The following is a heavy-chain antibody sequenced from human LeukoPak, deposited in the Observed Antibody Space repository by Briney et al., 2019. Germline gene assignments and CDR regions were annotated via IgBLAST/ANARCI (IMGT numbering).Heavy chain of an antibody. CDR1: GYTFTGYY. D-gene: IGHD3-10*01. J-gene: IGHJ4*02. Sequence: ASVKVSCKASGYTFTGYYMHWVRQAPGQGLEWMGWINPNSGGTNYTQKFQGRVTMTRDTSISTAYMELSRLRSDDTAVYYCARDDMVRGVILPFDYWGQGTLVTVSS. CDR3: ARDDMVRGVILPFDY. CDR2: INPNSGGT. V-gene: IGHV1-2*02.